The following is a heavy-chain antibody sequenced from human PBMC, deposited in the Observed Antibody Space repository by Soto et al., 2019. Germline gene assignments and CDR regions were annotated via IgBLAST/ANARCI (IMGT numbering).Heavy chain of an antibody. J-gene: IGHJ5*02. V-gene: IGHV3-30-3*01. CDR3: ARDRGGHIAAAGTNWFDP. Sequence: QVQLVESGGGVVQPGRSLRLSCAASGFTFSSYAMHWVRQAPGKGLEWVAVISYDGSNKYYADSVKGRFIISRDNSKNTLYLQMNSLRAEDTAVYYCARDRGGHIAAAGTNWFDPWGQGTLVTVSS. CDR1: GFTFSSYA. D-gene: IGHD6-13*01. CDR2: ISYDGSNK.